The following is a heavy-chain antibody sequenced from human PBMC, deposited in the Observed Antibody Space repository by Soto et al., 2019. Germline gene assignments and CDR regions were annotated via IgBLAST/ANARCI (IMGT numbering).Heavy chain of an antibody. J-gene: IGHJ5*02. V-gene: IGHV4-30-4*01. CDR1: GGSISSGDYY. D-gene: IGHD5-18*01. Sequence: SETLSLTCTVSGGSISSGDYYWSWIRKPPGKGLEWIGYIYYSGSTYYNPSLKSRVTISVDTSKNQFSLKLSSVTAADTAVYYCARDGRYSYGYWFDPWGQGTLVTVSS. CDR2: IYYSGST. CDR3: ARDGRYSYGYWFDP.